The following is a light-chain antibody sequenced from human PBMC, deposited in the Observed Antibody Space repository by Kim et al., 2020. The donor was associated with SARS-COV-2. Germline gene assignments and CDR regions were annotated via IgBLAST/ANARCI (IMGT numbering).Light chain of an antibody. CDR1: QSVSSN. J-gene: IGKJ2*01. CDR3: QRYNNWPPT. Sequence: EIVMTQSPATLSVSPGERATLSCRASQSVSSNLAWYQQKPGQATRLLIYGASTRATGIPARFSGSGSGTEFTLTISSLQSEDFAVYYCQRYNNWPPTFGQGTELEI. V-gene: IGKV3-15*01. CDR2: GAS.